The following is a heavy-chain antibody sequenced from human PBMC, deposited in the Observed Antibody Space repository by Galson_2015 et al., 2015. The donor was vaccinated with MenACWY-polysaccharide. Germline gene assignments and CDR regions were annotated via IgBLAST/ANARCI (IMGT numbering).Heavy chain of an antibody. CDR1: GFTFSSYA. CDR2: ISGSGGNT. D-gene: IGHD3-10*01. Sequence: SLRLSCAASGFTFSSYAMSWVRQAPGKGLEWVSAISGSGGNTYYADSVKGRFTISRDNSRNTLYLQMNSLRAEDTAVYYCAKEYGSGSRNHFDYWGQGTLVTVSS. CDR3: AKEYGSGSRNHFDY. V-gene: IGHV3-23*01. J-gene: IGHJ4*02.